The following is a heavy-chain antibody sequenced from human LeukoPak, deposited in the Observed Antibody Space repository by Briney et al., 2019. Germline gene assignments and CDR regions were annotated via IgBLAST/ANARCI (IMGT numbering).Heavy chain of an antibody. J-gene: IGHJ5*02. CDR3: AKDRGDSYGSGSYSRPKGFDP. Sequence: PGGSLRLSCAASGFTFSSYAMHWVRQAPGKGLEYVSAISGSGGSTYYADSVKGRFTISRDNSKNSLYLQMNSLRAEDTAVYYCAKDRGDSYGSGSYSRPKGFDPWGQGTLVTVSS. CDR1: GFTFSSYA. V-gene: IGHV3-23*01. D-gene: IGHD3-10*01. CDR2: ISGSGGST.